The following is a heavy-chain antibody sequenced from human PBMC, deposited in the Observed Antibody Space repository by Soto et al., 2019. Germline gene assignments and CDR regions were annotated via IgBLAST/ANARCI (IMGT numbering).Heavy chain of an antibody. CDR3: ARSGRGRDIVVVPAAMNWFGP. J-gene: IGHJ5*02. CDR2: TYYRSKWYN. D-gene: IGHD2-2*01. V-gene: IGHV6-1*01. CDR1: GDSVSSNSAA. Sequence: SQTLSLTCAISGDSVSSNSAAWNWIRQSPSRGLEWLGRTYYRSKWYNDYAVSVKSRITINPDTSKNQFSLQLNSVTPEDTAVYYCARSGRGRDIVVVPAAMNWFGPWGQGTLVTVSS.